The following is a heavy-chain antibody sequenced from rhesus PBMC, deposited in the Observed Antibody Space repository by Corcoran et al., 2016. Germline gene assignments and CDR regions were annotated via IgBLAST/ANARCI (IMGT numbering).Heavy chain of an antibody. CDR2: IDPSDSVT. Sequence: EVQLVQSGPEVKRPGESLKISCKTSGYSFTRYGITGVRQMHGKGLEWMGAIDPSDSVTSYRPSFQGQVTISADKSISTTYLQWSSLKASDSATYYCAKVVVSYWYFDLWGPGTPITISS. D-gene: IGHD2-39*02. J-gene: IGHJ2*01. CDR1: GYSFTRYG. CDR3: AKVVVSYWYFDL. V-gene: IGHV5-2*01.